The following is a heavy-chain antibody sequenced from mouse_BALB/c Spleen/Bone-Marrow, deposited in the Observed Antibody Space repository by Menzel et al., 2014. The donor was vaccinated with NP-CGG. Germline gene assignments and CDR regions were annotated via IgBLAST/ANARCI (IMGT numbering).Heavy chain of an antibody. CDR1: GYSITSGYN. Sequence: EVQLQQSGPDLVKPSQSLSLTCTVTGYSITSGYNWHWIRQFPGNKLEWMGYIHYSGSTDYNPSLKSRISITRDTSKNQFFLQLISVTTEDTATYYCARDYDYPWFAYWGQGTLVSVSA. CDR3: ARDYDYPWFAY. V-gene: IGHV3-1*02. J-gene: IGHJ3*01. CDR2: IHYSGST. D-gene: IGHD2-4*01.